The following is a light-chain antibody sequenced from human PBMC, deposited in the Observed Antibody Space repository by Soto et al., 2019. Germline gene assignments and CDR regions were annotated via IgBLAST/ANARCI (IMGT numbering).Light chain of an antibody. Sequence: DILLTQSPSSLSASVGDRVTITCRASQNIDMYLSWYQQKPGRAPKLLIYAASTLQSGVPSRFSGSGSGTHFSLTISGLQPEDFATYFCQQSYNSTPLTLGAGTKVDIK. CDR2: AAS. V-gene: IGKV1-39*01. J-gene: IGKJ4*01. CDR1: QNIDMY. CDR3: QQSYNSTPLT.